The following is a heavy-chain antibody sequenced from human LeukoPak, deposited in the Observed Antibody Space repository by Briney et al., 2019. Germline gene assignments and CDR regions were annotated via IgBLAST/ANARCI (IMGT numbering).Heavy chain of an antibody. CDR2: ISWNSGSI. D-gene: IGHD6-6*01. CDR1: GFTFDDYA. Sequence: GGSLRLSCAASGFTFDDYAMHWVRQAPGKGLEWVSGISWNSGSIGYADSVKGRFTISRDNAKNSLYLQMNSLRAEDMALYYCAKDREYSSSSGAFDIWGQGTMVTVSS. CDR3: AKDREYSSSSGAFDI. J-gene: IGHJ3*02. V-gene: IGHV3-9*03.